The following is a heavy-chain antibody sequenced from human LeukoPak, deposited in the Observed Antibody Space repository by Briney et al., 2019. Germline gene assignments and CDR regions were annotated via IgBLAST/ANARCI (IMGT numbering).Heavy chain of an antibody. V-gene: IGHV1-18*01. CDR3: ARRYYYDSSGYYSSPYYFDY. CDR2: ISAYNGNT. Sequence: ASVKVSCKASGYTFTSYGISWVRQAPGQGLEWMGWISAYNGNTNYAQKLQGRVTMTTDTSTSTAYMELRSLRSDDTAVYYCARRYYYDSSGYYSSPYYFDYWGQGTLVTVSS. CDR1: GYTFTSYG. D-gene: IGHD3-22*01. J-gene: IGHJ4*02.